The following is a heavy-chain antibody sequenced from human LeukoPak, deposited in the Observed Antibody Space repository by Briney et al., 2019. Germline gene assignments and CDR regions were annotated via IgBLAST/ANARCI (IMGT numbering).Heavy chain of an antibody. CDR2: ISSSSAYI. V-gene: IGHV3-21*01. J-gene: IGHJ4*02. CDR3: ARGGAPYFDWCFDY. CDR1: GFIFSDYS. Sequence: GSLRLSCVASGFIFSDYSMDWVRQAPGKGLEWVSSISSSSAYIFYSDSVKGRFTISRDNAKNSLYLQMNSLRAEDTAIYYCARGGAPYFDWCFDYWGQGTLVTVSS. D-gene: IGHD3-9*01.